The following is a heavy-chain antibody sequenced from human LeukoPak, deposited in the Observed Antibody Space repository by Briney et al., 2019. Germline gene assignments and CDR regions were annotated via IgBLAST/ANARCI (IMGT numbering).Heavy chain of an antibody. CDR1: GFSYSSYN. Sequence: GGSLRLSCEASGFSYSSYNMDWVRQTPGKGLEWISSITTSSSYTFYADSVKGRFTISRDNARNSLYLQMNSLTAEDTAVYYCARDPYSGAYGDTYYYFMDVWGKGTTVTISS. D-gene: IGHD1-26*01. CDR3: ARDPYSGAYGDTYYYFMDV. V-gene: IGHV3-21*01. CDR2: ITTSSSYT. J-gene: IGHJ6*03.